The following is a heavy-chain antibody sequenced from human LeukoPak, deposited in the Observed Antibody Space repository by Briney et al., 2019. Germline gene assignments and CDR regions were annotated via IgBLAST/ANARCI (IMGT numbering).Heavy chain of an antibody. Sequence: PSETLSLTCAVSGGSISSGGYSWSGIRQPPGKGLEWIGYIYHSGSTYYNPSLKSRVTISVDRSKNQFSLKLSSVTAADTAVYYCARGGRDAFDIWGQGTMVTVSS. CDR3: ARGGRDAFDI. CDR1: GGSISSGGYS. J-gene: IGHJ3*02. V-gene: IGHV4-30-2*01. CDR2: IYHSGST.